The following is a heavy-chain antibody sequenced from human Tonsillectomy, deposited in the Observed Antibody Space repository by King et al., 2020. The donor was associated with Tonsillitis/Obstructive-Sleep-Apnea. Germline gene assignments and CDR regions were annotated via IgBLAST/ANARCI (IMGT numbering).Heavy chain of an antibody. Sequence: VQLQQRGAGLLKPSETLSLTCAVYGGSFSGYYWSWIRQPPGKGLEWIGEINHSGGSNYKASLKSRATISVDTSKNQFSLKLSSVTAADTAVYYCARGPRGEGRNYYFYYMDVWGKGTTVTVS. CDR1: GGSFSGYY. CDR3: ARGPRGEGRNYYFYYMDV. J-gene: IGHJ6*03. V-gene: IGHV4-34*01. CDR2: INHSGGS. D-gene: IGHD2-15*01.